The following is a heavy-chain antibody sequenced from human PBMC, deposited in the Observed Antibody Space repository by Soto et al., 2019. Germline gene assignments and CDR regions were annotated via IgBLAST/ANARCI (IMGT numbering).Heavy chain of an antibody. Sequence: SETLSLTCTVSGGSISSSSYYWGWIRQPPGKGLEWIGSIFYSGSTYYNPSLKSRVTISVDTSENQFSLKLSSVTAADTAVYYCARHLTYCSAGSCYSDFPYYGMDVWGQGTTVTVSS. V-gene: IGHV4-39*01. D-gene: IGHD2-15*01. CDR1: GGSISSSSYY. J-gene: IGHJ6*02. CDR2: IFYSGST. CDR3: ARHLTYCSAGSCYSDFPYYGMDV.